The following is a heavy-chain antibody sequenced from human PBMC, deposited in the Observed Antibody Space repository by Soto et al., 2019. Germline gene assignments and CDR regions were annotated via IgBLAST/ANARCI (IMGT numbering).Heavy chain of an antibody. D-gene: IGHD6-19*01. CDR2: ISGNGGTT. CDR1: GFTFTNYV. Sequence: EEQLLESGGGLVQPGGSLRLSCAASGFTFTNYVMSWVRQAPGKGLEWVSAISGNGGTTYYADSVKGRFSISRDNSKNMLYLKMSSLGAEDTAVYYCAKVTLGGWLVLEHWGQGTLVTVSS. CDR3: AKVTLGGWLVLEH. J-gene: IGHJ4*02. V-gene: IGHV3-23*01.